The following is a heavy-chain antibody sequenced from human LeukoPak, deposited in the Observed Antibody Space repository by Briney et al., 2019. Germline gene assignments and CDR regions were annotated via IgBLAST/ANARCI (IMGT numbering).Heavy chain of an antibody. D-gene: IGHD2-21*02. J-gene: IGHJ3*02. CDR3: VREGAYCGGDCYLSRPILDAFDI. CDR1: VSTVTGYY. V-gene: IGHV1-2*02. Sequence: ASVKVSCKASVSTVTGYYMHWGRQAPGHGLGWMGWINPNSGGTNFAQKFQGRVTTTTDTSISTTYMGLSRSTSGETTGDFCVREGAYCGGDCYLSRPILDAFDIWGEGTMVTVSS. CDR2: INPNSGGT.